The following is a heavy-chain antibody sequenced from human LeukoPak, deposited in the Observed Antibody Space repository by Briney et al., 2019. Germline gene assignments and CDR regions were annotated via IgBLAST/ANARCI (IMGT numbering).Heavy chain of an antibody. D-gene: IGHD4-11*01. CDR2: ISWNSGSI. J-gene: IGHJ3*02. V-gene: IGHV3-9*03. CDR1: GFTFDDYA. Sequence: PGGSLRLSCTASGFTFDDYAMHWVRQAPGKGREWVAGISWNSGSIVYADSVKGRFTISRDNAKNSRYLQMNSLSAEDMALYYCAKDKRHQPTDDFDIWGQGTMVTVSS. CDR3: AKDKRHQPTDDFDI.